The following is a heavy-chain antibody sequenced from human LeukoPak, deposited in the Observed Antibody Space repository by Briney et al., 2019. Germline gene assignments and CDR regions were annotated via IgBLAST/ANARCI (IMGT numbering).Heavy chain of an antibody. CDR3: GSMVREVNSFDY. CDR2: ISGSGGST. Sequence: PGGPLRLSCAASGFTFSSYAMSWVRQAPGKGLEWVSAISGSGGSTYCADSVKGRFTISRDNSKNTLYLQMNSLRAEDTAVYYCGSMVREVNSFDYWGQGTLVTVSS. CDR1: GFTFSSYA. V-gene: IGHV3-23*01. D-gene: IGHD3-10*01. J-gene: IGHJ4*02.